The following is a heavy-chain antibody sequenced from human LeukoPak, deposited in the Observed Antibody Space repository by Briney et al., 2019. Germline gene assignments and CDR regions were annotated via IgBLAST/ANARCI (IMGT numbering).Heavy chain of an antibody. CDR1: GFTFSDSA. Sequence: GGSMTSFSAASGFTFSDSAMTWVRQAPGKGLEWVSSISGSGGTAYHADSVKGRFTISRDNSKKTLYLQMNNLRAEDTAFYYCAKDRGIVVVGRFDPWGPGTPVTVSS. D-gene: IGHD2-2*01. J-gene: IGHJ5*02. V-gene: IGHV3-23*01. CDR3: AKDRGIVVVGRFDP. CDR2: ISGSGGTA.